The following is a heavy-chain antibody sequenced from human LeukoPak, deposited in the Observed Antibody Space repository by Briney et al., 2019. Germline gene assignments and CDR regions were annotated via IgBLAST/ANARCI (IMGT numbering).Heavy chain of an antibody. V-gene: IGHV1-2*02. CDR2: LNPNSGGT. J-gene: IGHJ4*02. Sequence: ASVKVSCKAFGYIFNDYYIHWVRQAPGQGLEWMGWLNPNSGGTDYAQKFQGRVTITTDTSIITAYMQLSRLKSDDTAVYYCARAYGSGNYALSFWGQGTLVTVSS. CDR3: ARAYGSGNYALSF. D-gene: IGHD3-10*01. CDR1: GYIFNDYY.